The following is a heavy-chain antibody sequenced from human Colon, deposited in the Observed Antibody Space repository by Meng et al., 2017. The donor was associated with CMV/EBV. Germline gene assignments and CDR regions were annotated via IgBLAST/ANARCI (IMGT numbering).Heavy chain of an antibody. CDR2: LYSGGDT. D-gene: IGHD3-3*02. Sequence: GESLKISCAASGFTISSNYMSWIRQAPGKGLEWVSALYSGGDTYYADSVKGRFTISKDNSNNTLYLQMNSLRTEDTAVYYCAREFSLGWFDSWGQETRVTVSS. V-gene: IGHV3-66*02. J-gene: IGHJ5*01. CDR1: GFTISSNY. CDR3: AREFSLGWFDS.